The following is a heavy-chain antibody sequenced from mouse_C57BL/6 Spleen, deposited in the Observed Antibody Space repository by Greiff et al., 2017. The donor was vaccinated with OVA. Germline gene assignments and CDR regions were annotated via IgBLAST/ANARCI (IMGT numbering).Heavy chain of an antibody. CDR2: IDPSDSYT. D-gene: IGHD1-1*01. CDR1: GYTFTSYW. Sequence: VQLQQPGAELVMPGASVKLSCKASGYTFTSYWMHWVKQRPGQGLEWIGEIDPSDSYTNYNQKFKGKSTLTVDKSSSTAYMQLSSLTSEDSAVYYCARYLRNYFDYWGQGTTLTVSS. V-gene: IGHV1-69*01. J-gene: IGHJ2*01. CDR3: ARYLRNYFDY.